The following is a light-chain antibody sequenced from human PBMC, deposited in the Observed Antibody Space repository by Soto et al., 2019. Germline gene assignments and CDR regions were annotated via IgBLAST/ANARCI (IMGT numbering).Light chain of an antibody. V-gene: IGLV2-14*01. CDR2: EVS. Sequence: QSVLTHPASVSGSPGQLITISCTGSSNDVGGYNYVSWYQQHPGQAPKLIIYEVSDRPSGVSPRFSGSRSGNTASLTISGLQVEDEADYFCASYNSSSHYLFGSGTKVTVL. CDR1: SNDVGGYNY. J-gene: IGLJ1*01. CDR3: ASYNSSSHYL.